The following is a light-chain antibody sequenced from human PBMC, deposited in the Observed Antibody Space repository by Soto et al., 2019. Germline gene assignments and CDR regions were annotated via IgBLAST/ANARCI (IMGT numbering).Light chain of an antibody. J-gene: IGLJ1*01. Sequence: QSALTQPPSASGSPGQSVTISCTGTSSDVDDNNYVSWYQQHPDKAPKLMIYEVSKRPSGVPDRFSGSKSGNTASLTVSGLQAEDEADYYCSSYAGSNNTYVFGTGTKLTVL. V-gene: IGLV2-8*01. CDR1: SSDVDDNNY. CDR3: SSYAGSNNTYV. CDR2: EVS.